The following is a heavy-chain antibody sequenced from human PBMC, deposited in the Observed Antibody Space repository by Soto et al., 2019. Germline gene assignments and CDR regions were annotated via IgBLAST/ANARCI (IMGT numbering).Heavy chain of an antibody. CDR3: AGQTFTIAAASYGRSNWFDP. J-gene: IGHJ5*02. D-gene: IGHD6-25*01. Sequence: SETLSLTCTASGGSITSSSHFWGWVRQPPGKGLEWIGTIYSTGNTYYTPSLKSRLTMSIDTSKNEFSLRLNSVTAADTAVYYCAGQTFTIAAASYGRSNWFDPWGPGTLVTVSS. V-gene: IGHV4-39*01. CDR2: IYSTGNT. CDR1: GGSITSSSHF.